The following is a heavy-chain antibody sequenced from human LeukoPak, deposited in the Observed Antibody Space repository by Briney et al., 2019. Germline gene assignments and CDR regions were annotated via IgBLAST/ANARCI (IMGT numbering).Heavy chain of an antibody. CDR3: ARGDGGYYNDAFDI. V-gene: IGHV1-69*13. J-gene: IGHJ3*02. D-gene: IGHD3-3*01. CDR1: GGTFSSYA. Sequence: GASVKVSCKASGGTFSSYAISWVRQAPGQGLEWMGGIIPIFGTANYAQKFQGRVTITADESTSTAYMELSSLRSEDTAVYYCARGDGGYYNDAFDIWGQGTMVTVSS. CDR2: IIPIFGTA.